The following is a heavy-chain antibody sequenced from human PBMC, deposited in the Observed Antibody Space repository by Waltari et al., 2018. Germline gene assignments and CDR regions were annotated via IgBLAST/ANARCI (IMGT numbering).Heavy chain of an antibody. CDR1: GYTFTSYY. D-gene: IGHD3-10*01. V-gene: IGHV1-46*01. J-gene: IGHJ3*02. CDR3: ARDTLQGMGWFRAFDI. Sequence: QMQLVQSGAEVKKPGASVKVSCKASGYTFTSYYMHWVRQAPGQGLEWMGIINPSGGSTSYAQKFQGRVTMTRDTSTSTVYMELSSLRSEDTAVYYCARDTLQGMGWFRAFDIWGQGTMVTVSS. CDR2: INPSGGST.